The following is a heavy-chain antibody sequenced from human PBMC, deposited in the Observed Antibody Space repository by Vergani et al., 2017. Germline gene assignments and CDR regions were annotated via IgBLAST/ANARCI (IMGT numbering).Heavy chain of an antibody. J-gene: IGHJ5*01. V-gene: IGHV3-23*01. CDR3: VKDAGSYENCFDS. Sequence: EVQLLESGGSLKQPGGSVRLSCAASGFTFSTYAMHWVRQAPGKGLGGVSALTGGGGSTYYADSFKGRFIISRDNSRDTLYLQMNSLRPEDTATYYCVKDAGSYENCFDSWGQGTLVIVAS. CDR1: GFTFSTYA. CDR2: LTGGGGST. D-gene: IGHD1-26*01.